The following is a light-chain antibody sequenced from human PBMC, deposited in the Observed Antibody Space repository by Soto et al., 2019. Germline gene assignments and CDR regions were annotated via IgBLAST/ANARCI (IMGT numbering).Light chain of an antibody. CDR3: QQYGFSAST. CDR1: QSVSNNY. CDR2: GAS. J-gene: IGKJ4*01. Sequence: EIVLTRSPGTLSLSPGERATLSCRASQSVSNNYLAWYQQKPGQAPRLLIYGASSRATGIPDGFSGSGSGTDFTLTISELEAEDFAVYFCQQYGFSASTCGGGTKVEIK. V-gene: IGKV3-20*01.